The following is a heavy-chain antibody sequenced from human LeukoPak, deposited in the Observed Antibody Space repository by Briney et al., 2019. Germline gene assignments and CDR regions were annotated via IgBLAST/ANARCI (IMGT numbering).Heavy chain of an antibody. CDR3: ARVLIWFGQLQNWFNP. Sequence: SETLSLTCTVSGGSMTNNTFYWGGIRQPPGQGLEWIGSIYHTGPTYYNPSLKSRVTIPVDTSKNQFSLRLSSVTAADTAVYYCARVLIWFGQLQNWFNPWGPGTLVTVSS. J-gene: IGHJ5*02. CDR1: GGSMTNNTFY. D-gene: IGHD3-10*01. V-gene: IGHV4-39*07. CDR2: IYHTGPT.